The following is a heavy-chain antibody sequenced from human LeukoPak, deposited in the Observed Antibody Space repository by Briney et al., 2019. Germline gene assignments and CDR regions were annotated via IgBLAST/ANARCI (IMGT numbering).Heavy chain of an antibody. CDR1: GGSISSYY. D-gene: IGHD5-18*01. J-gene: IGHJ4*02. CDR2: IYTSGST. CDR3: ARDPGYSYGPYYFDY. V-gene: IGHV4-4*07. Sequence: SETLSLTCTVSGGSISSYYWSWIRQPAGKGLGWIGRIYTSGSTNYNPSLKSRVTMSVDTSKNQFSLKLSSVTAADTAVYYCARDPGYSYGPYYFDYWGQGTLVTVSS.